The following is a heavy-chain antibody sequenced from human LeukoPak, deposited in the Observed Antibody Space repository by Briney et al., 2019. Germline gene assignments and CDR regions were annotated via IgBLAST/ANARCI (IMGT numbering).Heavy chain of an antibody. V-gene: IGHV3-30*02. CDR1: GLTFSNYA. J-gene: IGHJ4*02. CDR2: IRSDGANK. D-gene: IGHD3-16*01. Sequence: PGGSLRLSCVASGLTFSNYAMHWVRQAPGKGLEWVTFIRSDGANKYYADSVEGRFTISRDNSKNTLYLQMNSLRPEDTAIYYCAATGGGQLGLTYHFDYWGQGTLVTVSS. CDR3: AATGGGQLGLTYHFDY.